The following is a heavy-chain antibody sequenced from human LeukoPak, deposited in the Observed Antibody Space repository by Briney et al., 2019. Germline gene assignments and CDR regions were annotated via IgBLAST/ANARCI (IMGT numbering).Heavy chain of an antibody. CDR3: ARAQYYYDSSGIDY. Sequence: GGSLRLSCAASGFTFSSYEMNWVRQAPGKGLEWVSYISSSGSTIYYADSVKGRFTISRDNAKNSLYLQMNSLRAEDTAVYYCARAQYYYDSSGIDYWGQGTLVTASS. V-gene: IGHV3-48*03. J-gene: IGHJ4*02. CDR1: GFTFSSYE. CDR2: ISSSGSTI. D-gene: IGHD3-22*01.